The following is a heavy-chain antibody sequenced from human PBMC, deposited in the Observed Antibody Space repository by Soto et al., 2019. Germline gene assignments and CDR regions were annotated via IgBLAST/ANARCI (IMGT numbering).Heavy chain of an antibody. V-gene: IGHV1-3*01. CDR3: ARSIRSAGDY. J-gene: IGHJ4*02. CDR1: GYTFTSYA. CDR2: INAGNGNT. Sequence: QVKLVQSGAEVKKPGASVKDSCKASGYTFTSYAMHWVHQAPGQRLEWMGWINAGNGNTTYSQKFQGRVTITRDTSESTAYMELSSLRSEDMAVYFCARSIRSAGDYWGQGTLVTVSS.